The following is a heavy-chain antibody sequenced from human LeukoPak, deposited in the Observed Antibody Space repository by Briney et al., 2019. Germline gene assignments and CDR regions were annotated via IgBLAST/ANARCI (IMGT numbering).Heavy chain of an antibody. V-gene: IGHV5-51*01. CDR1: GYNFTSYW. J-gene: IGHJ4*02. D-gene: IGHD3-9*01. Sequence: GESLKISCKGSGYNFTSYWIGWVRQMPGKGLEWMGIIHPGDSDTRYSPSFQGQVTISADKSISTAYLQWSSLKASDTAMYYCARLGILTGYPKIYFDYWGQGTLVTVSS. CDR2: IHPGDSDT. CDR3: ARLGILTGYPKIYFDY.